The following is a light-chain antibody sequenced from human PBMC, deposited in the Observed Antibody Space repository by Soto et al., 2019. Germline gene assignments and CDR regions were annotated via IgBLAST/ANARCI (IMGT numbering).Light chain of an antibody. CDR2: SNN. Sequence: QSVLTQPPSASGTPGQRVTISCSGSSSNIGTNTVNWYQQLPGAAPKLLIYSNNQRPSGVPDRFSGSKSGTSASLAISGLQSDEEADYYCAAWDDSLSGNVFGSGTKVTVL. CDR3: AAWDDSLSGNV. CDR1: SSNIGTNT. V-gene: IGLV1-44*01. J-gene: IGLJ1*01.